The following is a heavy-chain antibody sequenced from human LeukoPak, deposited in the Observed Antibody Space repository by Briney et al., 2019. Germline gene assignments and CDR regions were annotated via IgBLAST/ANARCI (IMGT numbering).Heavy chain of an antibody. Sequence: PSETLSLTCTVSGGSISGSSYYWGWIRQPPGKGLEWIGSIYYSGSTYYNPSLKSRVTISVDTSKNQFSLKLNSVTATDTAVYYCARVEYDYVWGSYLWFDPWGQGTLVTVSS. CDR3: ARVEYDYVWGSYLWFDP. CDR2: IYYSGST. J-gene: IGHJ5*02. CDR1: GGSISGSSYY. D-gene: IGHD3-16*02. V-gene: IGHV4-39*02.